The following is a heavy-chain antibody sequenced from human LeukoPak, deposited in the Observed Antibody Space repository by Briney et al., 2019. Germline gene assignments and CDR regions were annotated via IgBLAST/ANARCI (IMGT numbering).Heavy chain of an antibody. CDR3: ARDTIVVVPAAGRTINWFDP. V-gene: IGHV1-2*02. J-gene: IGHJ5*02. CDR1: GYTFTGYY. D-gene: IGHD2-2*01. CDR2: INPNSGGT. Sequence: AXVKXSCKASGYTFTGYYMHWERQAPGQGLEWMGWINPNSGGTNYAQKFQGRVTMTRDTSISTAFMELSRLRSDDTAVYYCARDTIVVVPAAGRTINWFDPWGQGTLVTVSS.